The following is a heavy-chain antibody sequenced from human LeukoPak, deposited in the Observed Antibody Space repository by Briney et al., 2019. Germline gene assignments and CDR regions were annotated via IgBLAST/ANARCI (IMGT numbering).Heavy chain of an antibody. Sequence: PGGSLRLSCAASEFSVGSNYMTWVRQAPGKGLEWVSLIYSGGSTYYADSVKGRFTISRDNSKNTLYLQMNSLRAEDTAVYYCAREGLRPDPPIDYWGQGTLVTVSS. V-gene: IGHV3-66*01. CDR1: EFSVGSNY. D-gene: IGHD4-17*01. CDR3: AREGLRPDPPIDY. J-gene: IGHJ4*02. CDR2: IYSGGST.